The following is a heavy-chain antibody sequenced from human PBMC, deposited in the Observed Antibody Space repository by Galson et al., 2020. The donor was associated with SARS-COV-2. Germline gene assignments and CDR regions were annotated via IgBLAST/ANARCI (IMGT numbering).Heavy chain of an antibody. CDR1: GFTFSSYR. CDR2: ISSSSSYI. CDR3: ARDRVSGTGENWFDP. Sequence: GESLKISCAASGFTFSSYRMNWVRQAPGKGLEWVSSISSSSSYIYYADSVKGRFTISRDNAKNSLYLQMNSLRAEDTAVYYCARDRVSGTGENWFDPWGQGTLVTVSS. J-gene: IGHJ5*02. D-gene: IGHD7-27*01. V-gene: IGHV3-21*01.